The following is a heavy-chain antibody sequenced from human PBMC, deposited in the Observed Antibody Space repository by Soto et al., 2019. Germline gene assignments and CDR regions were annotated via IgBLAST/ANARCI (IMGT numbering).Heavy chain of an antibody. CDR3: ARDLWGYCGTDCYPLDV. V-gene: IGHV4-59*01. CDR1: VASISRYY. J-gene: IGHJ6*02. D-gene: IGHD2-21*02. Sequence: SEPLSLTCTVSVASISRYYLSWIRQPPGKGLEWIGYMYNTGSTVYNPSFKSRVTISVDTSKNQFSLKLNSVTAADTAVYYCARDLWGYCGTDCYPLDVWGQGTTVT. CDR2: MYNTGST.